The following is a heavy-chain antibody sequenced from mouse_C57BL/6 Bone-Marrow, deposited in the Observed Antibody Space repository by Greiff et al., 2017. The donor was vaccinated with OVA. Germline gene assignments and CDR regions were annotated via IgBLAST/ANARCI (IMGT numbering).Heavy chain of an antibody. CDR1: GYTFTSYW. CDR3: TRWKYDGSTWFAY. V-gene: IGHV1-5*01. Sequence: EVQLQESGTVLARPGVSVKMSCKTSGYTFTSYWMHWVKQRPGQGLEWIGAIYPGNSDTSYNQKFKGKAKLTAVTSVSTAYMELSSLTKEDAAVYYCTRWKYDGSTWFAYGGEWTLVTVAA. J-gene: IGHJ3*01. CDR2: IYPGNSDT. D-gene: IGHD1-1*01.